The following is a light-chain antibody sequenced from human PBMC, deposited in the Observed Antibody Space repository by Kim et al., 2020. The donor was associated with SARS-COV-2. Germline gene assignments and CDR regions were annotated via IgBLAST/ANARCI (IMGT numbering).Light chain of an antibody. J-gene: IGKJ2*01. V-gene: IGKV3-15*01. Sequence: GEGATLSCRASQSVNTNLAWYQQRPGQAPRLLIFGASTRATGIPARFSGSGSGTEFTLTISSLQSEDFTVYYCQEYNSWPPYNFGLGTKLEIK. CDR1: QSVNTN. CDR3: QEYNSWPPYN. CDR2: GAS.